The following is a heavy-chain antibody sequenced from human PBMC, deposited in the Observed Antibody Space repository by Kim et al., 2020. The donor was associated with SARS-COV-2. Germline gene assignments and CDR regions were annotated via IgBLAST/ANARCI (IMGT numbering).Heavy chain of an antibody. J-gene: IGHJ4*02. CDR3: RYSGYDYGYYFDY. CDR1: GGSISSSSYY. CDR2: IYYSGST. D-gene: IGHD5-12*01. V-gene: IGHV4-39*01. Sequence: SETLSLTCTVSGGSISSSSYYWGWIRQPPGKGLEWIGSIYYSGSTYYNPSLKSRVTISVDTSKNQFSLKLSSVTAADTAVYYCRYSGYDYGYYFDYWGQGTLVTVSS.